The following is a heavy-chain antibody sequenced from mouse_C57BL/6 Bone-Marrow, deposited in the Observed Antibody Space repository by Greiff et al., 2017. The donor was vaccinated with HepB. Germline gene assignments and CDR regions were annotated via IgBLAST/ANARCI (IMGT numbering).Heavy chain of an antibody. J-gene: IGHJ1*03. CDR3: AYWYFDV. V-gene: IGHV1-69*01. CDR1: GYTFTSYW. CDR2: IDPSYSYT. Sequence: VQLQQPGAELVMPGASVKLSCKASGYTFTSYWMHWVKQRPGQGLEWIGEIDPSYSYTNYNQKFKGKSTLTVDKSSSTAYMQLSSLTSEDSAVYYCAYWYFDVWGTGTTVTVSS.